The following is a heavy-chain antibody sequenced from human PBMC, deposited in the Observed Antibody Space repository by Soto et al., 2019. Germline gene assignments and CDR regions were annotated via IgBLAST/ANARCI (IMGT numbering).Heavy chain of an antibody. V-gene: IGHV4-30-4*01. CDR1: GGSISSGDYY. CDR2: IYYSGGT. Sequence: QVQLQESGPGLVKPSQTLSLTCTVSGGSISSGDYYWSWIRQPPGKGPEWIGYIYYSGGTYYNPSLTSRVTISVDTSKNQFSLKLSSVTAADTAVYYCARAQGSGFLVSWGQGTLVTVSS. D-gene: IGHD3-10*01. J-gene: IGHJ4*02. CDR3: ARAQGSGFLVS.